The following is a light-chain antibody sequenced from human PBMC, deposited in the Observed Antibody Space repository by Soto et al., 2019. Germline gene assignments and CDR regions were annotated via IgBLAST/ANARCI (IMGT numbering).Light chain of an antibody. CDR1: QSVTSTY. J-gene: IGKJ4*01. CDR2: GAS. V-gene: IGKV3-20*01. Sequence: EIVLTQSPGTLSLSPGERATLSCRASQSVTSTYLAWYQQKPGQAPRLLIFGASSRATGIPDRFSGSGSGTDFTLIISRLEPEDSAVYYCQQYNNSPLTFGGGTKVEIK. CDR3: QQYNNSPLT.